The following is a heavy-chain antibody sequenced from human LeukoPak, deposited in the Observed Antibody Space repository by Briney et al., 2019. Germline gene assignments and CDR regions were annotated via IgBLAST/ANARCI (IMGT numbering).Heavy chain of an antibody. J-gene: IGHJ4*02. CDR2: LSHDGTST. CDR1: GFTFDDYI. D-gene: IGHD6-6*01. V-gene: IGHV3-43*01. CDR3: AKGWSSSSSSYFDA. Sequence: AGSLCLSCAASGFTFDDYIMHWVRQSPGMRLEWVSLLSHDGTSTYYADSVRGRFTISRDNSKNFVYLQLTGLTSEDSGLYYCAKGWSSSSSSYFDAWGQGTLVTVS.